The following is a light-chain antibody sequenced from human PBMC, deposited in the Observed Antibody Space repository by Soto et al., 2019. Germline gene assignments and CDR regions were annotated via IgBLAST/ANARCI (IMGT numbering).Light chain of an antibody. V-gene: IGKV3-20*01. Sequence: PWEIATLSCRASQTVSSSYLAWYQQKLGQAPRLLIYGATSRATGIPDRFSGSGSGTDFTLTISRLEPEDFAVYYCQQYGSSPRTFGQGTKVDIK. J-gene: IGKJ1*01. CDR1: QTVSSSY. CDR3: QQYGSSPRT. CDR2: GAT.